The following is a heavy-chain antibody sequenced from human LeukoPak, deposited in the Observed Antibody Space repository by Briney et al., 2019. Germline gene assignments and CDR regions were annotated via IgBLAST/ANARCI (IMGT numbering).Heavy chain of an antibody. V-gene: IGHV4-39*07. CDR3: ARPNEGDGTGAFDI. Sequence: SETLSLTCTVSGGSISSSSYYWGWIRQPPGKGLEWIGSIYYSGSTYYNPSLKSRVTISVDTSKNQFSLKLSSVTAADTAVYYCARPNEGDGTGAFDIWGQGTMVTVSS. CDR1: GGSISSSSYY. CDR2: IYYSGST. J-gene: IGHJ3*02. D-gene: IGHD5-24*01.